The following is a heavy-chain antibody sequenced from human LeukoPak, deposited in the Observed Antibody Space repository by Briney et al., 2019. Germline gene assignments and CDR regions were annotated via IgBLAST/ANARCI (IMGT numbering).Heavy chain of an antibody. CDR3: ARGLGIAVAGTSLLDY. CDR2: IYYRGST. J-gene: IGHJ4*02. D-gene: IGHD6-19*01. CDR1: GDSISSSSHY. V-gene: IGHV4-39*07. Sequence: SETLSLTCTVSGDSISSSSHYWAWIRQAPGKGLEWIGSIYYRGSTYYNPSLKSRVTISIDTSKNQFSLKLSSVTAADTAVYYCARGLGIAVAGTSLLDYWGQGTLATVSS.